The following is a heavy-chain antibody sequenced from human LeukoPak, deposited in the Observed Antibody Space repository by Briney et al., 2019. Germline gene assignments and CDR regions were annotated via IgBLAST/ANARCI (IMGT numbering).Heavy chain of an antibody. J-gene: IGHJ4*02. CDR2: IYPGDSDT. CDR3: TGRPEQHLAMFDY. D-gene: IGHD6-13*01. CDR1: GYSFTSYW. V-gene: IGHV5-51*01. Sequence: PGESLKTSFKGSGYSFTSYWIGWVRQMPGKGLEWMGIIYPGDSDTRYSPSFQGQVTISADKSISTAYLQWSSLKASDTAMYYWTGRPEQHLAMFDYWGQGTLVTVSS.